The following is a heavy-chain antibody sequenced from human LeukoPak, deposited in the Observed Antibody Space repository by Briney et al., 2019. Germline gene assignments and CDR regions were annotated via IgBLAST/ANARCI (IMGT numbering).Heavy chain of an antibody. CDR3: TRPDDYGDY. CDR1: GFTFSGSA. J-gene: IGHJ4*02. V-gene: IGHV3-73*01. Sequence: PGGSLRLSCAASGFTFSGSAMHWVRQASGKGLEWVGRIRSKANSYATAYAASVKGRFTISRDDSKNTADLQMNSLKTEDTAVYYCTRPDDYGDYWGQGTLVTVSS. CDR2: IRSKANSYAT.